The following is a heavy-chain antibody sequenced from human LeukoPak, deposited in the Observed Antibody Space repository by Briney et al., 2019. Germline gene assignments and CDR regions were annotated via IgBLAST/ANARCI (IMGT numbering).Heavy chain of an antibody. D-gene: IGHD3-16*01. J-gene: IGHJ3*02. CDR3: ARRLVELDAFDI. V-gene: IGHV1-46*01. Sequence: ASVKVSCKASGYTFTSYYMHWVRQAPGQGLEWMGIINPSGGSTSYAQKFQGRVTMTRDTSISTAYMELSRLRSDDTAVYYCARRLVELDAFDIWGQGTMVTVSS. CDR2: INPSGGST. CDR1: GYTFTSYY.